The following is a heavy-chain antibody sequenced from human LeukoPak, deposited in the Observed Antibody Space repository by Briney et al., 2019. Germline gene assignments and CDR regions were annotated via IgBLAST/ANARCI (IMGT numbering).Heavy chain of an antibody. Sequence: SETLSLTCTVSGGSISSSSYYWGWIRQPPGKGLEWIGSIYYSGSTYYNPSLKSRVTISVDTSKNQFSLKLSSVTAADTAVYYCARLRITGTTGYWGQGTLVTVSS. CDR2: IYYSGST. V-gene: IGHV4-39*01. D-gene: IGHD1-20*01. CDR3: ARLRITGTTGY. CDR1: GGSISSSSYY. J-gene: IGHJ4*02.